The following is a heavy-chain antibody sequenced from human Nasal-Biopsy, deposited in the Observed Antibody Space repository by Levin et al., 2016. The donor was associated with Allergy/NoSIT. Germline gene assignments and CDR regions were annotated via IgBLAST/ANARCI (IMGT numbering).Heavy chain of an antibody. CDR1: GFTFNNDW. J-gene: IGHJ4*02. CDR2: IKRTADGGTT. V-gene: IGHV3-15*01. CDR3: TTEQWELHY. D-gene: IGHD1-26*01. Sequence: GESLKISCVGSGFTFNNDWMSWVRQAPGKGLEWVGRIKRTADGGTTDYAAPVKGRFTISRDDSRNTLYLQMNNLKIEDTAVYYCTTEQWELHYWGQGTLVTVSS.